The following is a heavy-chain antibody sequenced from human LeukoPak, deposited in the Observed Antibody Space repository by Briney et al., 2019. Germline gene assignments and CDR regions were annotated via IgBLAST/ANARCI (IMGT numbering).Heavy chain of an antibody. V-gene: IGHV3-30*18. CDR3: AKDKGGTTVSYGYYYGMDV. Sequence: GGSLRLSCAASGFTFSSYGMHWVRQAPGKGLEWVAVISYDGSNKYYADSVKGRFTISRDNSKNTLYLQMNSLRAEDTAVYDCAKDKGGTTVSYGYYYGMDVWGQGTTVTVSS. CDR2: ISYDGSNK. J-gene: IGHJ6*02. CDR1: GFTFSSYG. D-gene: IGHD4-17*01.